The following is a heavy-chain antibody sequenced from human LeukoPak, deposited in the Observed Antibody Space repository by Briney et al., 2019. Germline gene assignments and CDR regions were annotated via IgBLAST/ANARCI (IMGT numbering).Heavy chain of an antibody. CDR2: INPSSGST. Sequence: ASVEVSCKASGYTFTSYFIHWVRQAPGQGLEWMGIINPSSGSTSYAQKFQDRLTMTRDTSTSTVYMDLSSLGSEDTAIYYCARAQGIAATGARAFDYWGQGTLVTVSS. CDR1: GYTFTSYF. J-gene: IGHJ4*02. D-gene: IGHD6-13*01. CDR3: ARAQGIAATGARAFDY. V-gene: IGHV1-46*01.